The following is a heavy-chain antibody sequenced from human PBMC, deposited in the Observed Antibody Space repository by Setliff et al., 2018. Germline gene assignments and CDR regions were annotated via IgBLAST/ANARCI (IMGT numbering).Heavy chain of an antibody. J-gene: IGHJ6*02. CDR2: IQKSGGT. D-gene: IGHD3-3*01. Sequence: SETLSLTCNVSGVSISSYYWSWIRQPPGKGLESIGYIQKSGGTNYNPALKSRVTISVDTSTNQFSLKLRSVTAADTAVYYCARLSWNGLRYYGLDDWGQGTTVTVSS. V-gene: IGHV4-59*01. CDR3: ARLSWNGLRYYGLDD. CDR1: GVSISSYY.